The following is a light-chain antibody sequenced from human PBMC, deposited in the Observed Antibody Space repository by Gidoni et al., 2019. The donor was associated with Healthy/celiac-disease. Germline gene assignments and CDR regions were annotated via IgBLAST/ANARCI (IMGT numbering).Light chain of an antibody. J-gene: IGLJ2*01. CDR3: SSYTSSSTLV. Sequence: QSARTQPASVSGSPGQSITISCTGTSSDVCGYNYVSWYQQHPGKAPKLMIYDVSNRPSGVSNRFSGSKSGNTASLTISGLQAEDDADYYCSSYTSSSTLVFGGGTKLTVL. V-gene: IGLV2-14*01. CDR2: DVS. CDR1: SSDVCGYNY.